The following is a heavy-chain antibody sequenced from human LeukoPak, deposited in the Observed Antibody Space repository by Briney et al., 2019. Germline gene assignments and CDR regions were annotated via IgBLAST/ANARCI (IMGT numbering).Heavy chain of an antibody. Sequence: GSLRLSCAPSGFTFSSYWVHWGRQAPGKGLVWGSRINSDGSITSCADSVKGRFTISRANAKSTLYLQMNSLRAEDTAVYYCARSCSGGSCSQMGTLHWGQGTLVTVSS. D-gene: IGHD2-15*01. CDR3: ARSCSGGSCSQMGTLH. CDR1: GFTFSSYW. V-gene: IGHV3-74*01. J-gene: IGHJ4*02. CDR2: INSDGSIT.